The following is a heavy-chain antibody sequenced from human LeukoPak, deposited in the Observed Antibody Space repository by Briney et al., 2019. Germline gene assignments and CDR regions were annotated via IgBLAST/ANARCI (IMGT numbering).Heavy chain of an antibody. CDR1: GGSIGSYY. CDR3: ARGQRVTPLDY. D-gene: IGHD4-23*01. CDR2: IYYSGST. J-gene: IGHJ4*02. Sequence: PSETLSLTCTVSGGSIGSYYWSWIRQPPGKGLEWIGYIYYSGSTNYNPSLKSRVTISVDTSKNQFSLKLSSVTAADTAVYYCARGQRVTPLDYWGQGTLVTVSS. V-gene: IGHV4-59*08.